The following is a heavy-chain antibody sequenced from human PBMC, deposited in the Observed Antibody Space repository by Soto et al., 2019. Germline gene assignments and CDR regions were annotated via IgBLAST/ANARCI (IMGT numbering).Heavy chain of an antibody. CDR2: ISYDGGNK. CDR3: AKALYSTSLYGMDV. V-gene: IGHV3-30*18. Sequence: QVQLVESGGGVVQPGRSLRLSCAASGFTFSSYGMHWVRQAPGKELEWVAIISYDGGNKYYADSVKGRFTISRDNSKNTLYLQMSSLRAEDTAVYYCAKALYSTSLYGMDVWGQGTTVTVSS. CDR1: GFTFSSYG. D-gene: IGHD6-6*01. J-gene: IGHJ6*02.